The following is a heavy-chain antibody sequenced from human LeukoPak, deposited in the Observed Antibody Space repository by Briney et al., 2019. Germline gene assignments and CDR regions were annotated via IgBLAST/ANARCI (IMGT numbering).Heavy chain of an antibody. Sequence: SETLSLTCAVYGGSITGYYWSWIRQPPGKGLEWIGEINHSGSTNYNPSLKSRVTISVDKSKNQFSLKLSSVTAADTAVYYCARDFYGGNSPNDAFDIWGQGTMVTVSS. D-gene: IGHD4-23*01. CDR2: INHSGST. V-gene: IGHV4-34*01. CDR3: ARDFYGGNSPNDAFDI. CDR1: GGSITGYY. J-gene: IGHJ3*02.